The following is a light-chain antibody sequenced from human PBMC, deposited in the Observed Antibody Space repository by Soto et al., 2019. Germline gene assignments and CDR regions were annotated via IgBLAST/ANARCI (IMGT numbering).Light chain of an antibody. CDR3: QQLTTWPFT. Sequence: EIVLTQSPDTLSLSPGETATLSCRTSQSVNNELGWFQQKPGQPPRLLIYDPSNRAAGIPARFSGSGSGTDFTLTISNLGPEDAAVYFRQQLTTWPFTFGGGATLEI. J-gene: IGKJ4*01. V-gene: IGKV3-11*01. CDR1: QSVNNE. CDR2: DPS.